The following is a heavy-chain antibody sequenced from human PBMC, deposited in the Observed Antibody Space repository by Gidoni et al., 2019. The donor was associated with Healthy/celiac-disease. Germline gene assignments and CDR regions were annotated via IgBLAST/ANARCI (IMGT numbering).Heavy chain of an antibody. J-gene: IGHJ4*02. CDR3: AKGDIVVVVAATSPDY. V-gene: IGHV3-23*01. CDR2: ISGSGCST. D-gene: IGHD2-15*01. Sequence: EVQLLESGGGLVQPGGSLRLYCAASGFTFSSDAMSWARQAPGKGLVLVSAISGSGCSTYYAYSVKGRFTISRVNSKNTLYLQMNSLRAEDTAVYYCAKGDIVVVVAATSPDYWGQGTLVTVSS. CDR1: GFTFSSDA.